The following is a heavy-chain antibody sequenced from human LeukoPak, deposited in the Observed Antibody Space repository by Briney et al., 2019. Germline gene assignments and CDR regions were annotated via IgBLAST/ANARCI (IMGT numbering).Heavy chain of an antibody. CDR2: INPSSGGT. Sequence: ASVKVSCKASGYTFTGYYMHWVRQAPGQGLEWMGWINPSSGGTNYAQKFQGRVTMTRDTSISTAYMELSRLRSDDTAVYYCAREGAYDSSGYAGEYYYYYYMDVWGKGTTVTVSS. CDR3: AREGAYDSSGYAGEYYYYYYMDV. V-gene: IGHV1-2*02. D-gene: IGHD3-22*01. CDR1: GYTFTGYY. J-gene: IGHJ6*03.